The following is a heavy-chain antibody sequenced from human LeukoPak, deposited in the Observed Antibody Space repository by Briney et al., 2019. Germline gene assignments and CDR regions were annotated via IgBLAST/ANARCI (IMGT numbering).Heavy chain of an antibody. J-gene: IGHJ4*02. CDR2: IWNDGSKK. Sequence: PGRSLRLSCAAPGLTFSIYGMNCVRQAPGKGLEWVGVIWNDGSKKYDAGSLKSRFTISRDNSKISLYLQINSLRAVDTALYYCARGATAGDFDDWGPGTLVTASS. CDR1: GLTFSIYG. V-gene: IGHV3-33*01. CDR3: ARGATAGDFDD.